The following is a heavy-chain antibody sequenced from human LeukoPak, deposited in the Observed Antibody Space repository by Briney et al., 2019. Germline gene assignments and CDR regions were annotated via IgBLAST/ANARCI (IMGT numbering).Heavy chain of an antibody. V-gene: IGHV3-23*01. CDR2: ISDSGRTT. D-gene: IGHD3-9*01. CDR3: AKELLLRYFDWSLDY. CDR1: GFTFNTYA. J-gene: IGHJ4*02. Sequence: SGGSLRLSCAASGFTFNTYAMTWVRQAPGKALEWVSAISDSGRTTFYADSLKGRFTISRDNSKNTLYLQMNSLSAEDTAVYYCAKELLLRYFDWSLDYWGQGTLVTVSS.